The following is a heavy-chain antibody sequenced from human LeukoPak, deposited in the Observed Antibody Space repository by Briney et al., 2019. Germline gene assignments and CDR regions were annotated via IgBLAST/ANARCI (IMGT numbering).Heavy chain of an antibody. J-gene: IGHJ3*02. V-gene: IGHV3-21*01. CDR2: ISSSSGYI. D-gene: IGHD3-3*01. CDR3: ARGPVPTYYDFWSGTIDAFDI. CDR1: GFTFSSYS. Sequence: GGSLRLSCAASGFTFSSYSMNWVRQAPGKGLEWVSSISSSSGYIYYADSVKGRFTISRDNAKNSLYLQMNSLRAEDTAVYYCARGPVPTYYDFWSGTIDAFDIWGQGTMVTVSS.